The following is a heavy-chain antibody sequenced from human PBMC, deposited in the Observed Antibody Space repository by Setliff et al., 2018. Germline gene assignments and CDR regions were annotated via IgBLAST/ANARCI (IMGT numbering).Heavy chain of an antibody. CDR2: VYSNVGT. D-gene: IGHD6-19*01. CDR1: GGSINNYY. J-gene: IGHJ4*02. V-gene: IGHV4-4*07. CDR3: ARGRAGHSGH. Sequence: PSETLSLTCTVSGGSINNYYWSWIRQPAGKGLEWIGRVYSNVGTNFNPSLKSRVTMSVDASKNQISLKLSSVTAADTAVYYCARGRAGHSGHWGQGTLVTVSS.